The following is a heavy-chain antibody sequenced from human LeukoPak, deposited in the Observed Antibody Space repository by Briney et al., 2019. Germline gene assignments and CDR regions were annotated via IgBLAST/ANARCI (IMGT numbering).Heavy chain of an antibody. J-gene: IGHJ4*03. CDR1: GFTVSSNY. V-gene: IGHV3-23*01. D-gene: IGHD3-3*01. Sequence: PGGSLRLSCAASGFTVSSNYMSWVRQAPGKGLEWVSAISESGSGTYYADSVKGRFTISRDNSKNTLSLQMNSLRVDDTALYYCAKGVFGVNRAFDYWGQGTMVTVSS. CDR3: AKGVFGVNRAFDY. CDR2: ISESGSGT.